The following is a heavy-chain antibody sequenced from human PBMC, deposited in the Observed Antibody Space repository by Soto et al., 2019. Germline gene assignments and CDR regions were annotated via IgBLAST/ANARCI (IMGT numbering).Heavy chain of an antibody. J-gene: IGHJ3*02. D-gene: IGHD3-3*01. V-gene: IGHV4-34*01. CDR3: ARGYYDFWSGYDRTHDAFDI. CDR1: GGSFSGYY. Sequence: LSLTFAVYGGSFSGYYWSWIRQPPGKGLEWIGEINHSGSTNYNPSLKSRVTISVDTSKNQFSLKLSSVTAADTAVYYCARGYYDFWSGYDRTHDAFDIWGQVPMCTVS. CDR2: INHSGST.